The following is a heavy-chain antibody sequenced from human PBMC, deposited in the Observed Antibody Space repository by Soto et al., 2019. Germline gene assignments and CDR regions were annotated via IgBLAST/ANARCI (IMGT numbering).Heavy chain of an antibody. J-gene: IGHJ4*02. CDR2: IGTAGDP. Sequence: GGSLRLSCAASGFTFSSYDMHWVRQATGKGLEWVSAIGTAGDPYYPGSVKGRFTISRENAKNSLYLQMNSLRAGDTAVYYCARSLARDLGEYYFDYWGQGTLVTVSS. D-gene: IGHD3-3*01. V-gene: IGHV3-13*05. CDR1: GFTFSSYD. CDR3: ARSLARDLGEYYFDY.